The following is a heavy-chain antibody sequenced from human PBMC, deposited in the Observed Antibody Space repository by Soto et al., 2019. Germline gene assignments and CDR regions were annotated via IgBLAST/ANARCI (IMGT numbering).Heavy chain of an antibody. J-gene: IGHJ3*02. Sequence: VGSLRVSCAASGCTFSSYAMSWVRQAPGKGLEWVSAISGSGGSTYYADSVKGRFTISRDNSKNTLYLQMNSLRAEDTAVYYCAQGSPFIAAALWAFDIWGHGTMVTVSS. CDR2: ISGSGGST. CDR1: GCTFSSYA. CDR3: AQGSPFIAAALWAFDI. D-gene: IGHD6-13*01. V-gene: IGHV3-23*01.